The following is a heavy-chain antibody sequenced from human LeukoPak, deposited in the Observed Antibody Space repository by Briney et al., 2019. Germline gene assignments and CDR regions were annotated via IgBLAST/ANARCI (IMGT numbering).Heavy chain of an antibody. D-gene: IGHD4-11*01. CDR1: GGSFSGYY. Sequence: SETLSLTCAVYGGSFSGYYWSWIRQPPGKGLEWIGEINHSGSTNYNPSLKSRVTISVDTSKNQFSLKLSSVTAADTAVYYCARVRLTSDYHRYYYGMEVWGQGTTVTVSS. J-gene: IGHJ6*02. CDR3: ARVRLTSDYHRYYYGMEV. CDR2: INHSGST. V-gene: IGHV4-34*01.